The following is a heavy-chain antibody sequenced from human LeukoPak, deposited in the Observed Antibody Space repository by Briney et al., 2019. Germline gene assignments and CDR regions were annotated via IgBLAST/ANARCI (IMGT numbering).Heavy chain of an antibody. D-gene: IGHD3-9*01. J-gene: IGHJ4*02. CDR1: GGTFSSYA. CDR3: ASQYYDILTGYYGGLEE. V-gene: IGHV1-69*01. CDR2: IIPIFGTA. Sequence: SVKVSCKASGGTFSSYAISWVRQAPGQGLEWMGGIIPIFGTANYAQKFQGRVTITADESTSTAYMELSSLRSEDTAVYYCASQYYDILTGYYGGLEEWGQGTLVTVSS.